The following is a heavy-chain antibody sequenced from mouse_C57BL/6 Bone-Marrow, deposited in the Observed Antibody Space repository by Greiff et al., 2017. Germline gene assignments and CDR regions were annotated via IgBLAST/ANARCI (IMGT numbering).Heavy chain of an antibody. V-gene: IGHV1-85*01. CDR3: ARLEFDCSGGEWYFDV. CDR2: IYPGDGST. Sequence: QVQLQQSGPELVKPGASVKLSCKASGYAFTSYDINWVKQRPGQGLEWIGWIYPGDGSTKYNEKFKGKATLTVDTSSSTAYMEHHSLTSEDSAVYFCARLEFDCSGGEWYFDVWGTGTAVTVSA. CDR1: GYAFTSYD. D-gene: IGHD1-1*01. J-gene: IGHJ1*03.